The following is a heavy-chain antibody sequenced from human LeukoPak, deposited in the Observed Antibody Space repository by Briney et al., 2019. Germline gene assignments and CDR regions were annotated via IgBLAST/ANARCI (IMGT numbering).Heavy chain of an antibody. CDR3: ATSPYYYDSSGYYLNY. Sequence: SETLFLTCTVSGGSISSYYWSWIRQPPGKGLEWIGYIYYSGSTNYNPSLKSRVTISVDTSKNQFSLKLSSVTAADTAVYYCATSPYYYDSSGYYLNYWGQGTLVTVSS. V-gene: IGHV4-59*01. D-gene: IGHD3-22*01. CDR2: IYYSGST. J-gene: IGHJ4*02. CDR1: GGSISSYY.